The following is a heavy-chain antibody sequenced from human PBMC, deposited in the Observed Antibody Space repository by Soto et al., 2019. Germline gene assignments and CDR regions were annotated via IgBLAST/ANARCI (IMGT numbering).Heavy chain of an antibody. J-gene: IGHJ4*02. Sequence: SETLSLTCTVSGGSISSGGYYWSWIRQHPGKGLEWIGYIYYSGSTYYNPSLKSRVTISVDTSRNQFSLKLSSVTAADTAVYYCARSSTSANYFDYWGEGTLVTVSS. V-gene: IGHV4-31*03. CDR1: GGSISSGGYY. CDR2: IYYSGST. CDR3: ARSSTSANYFDY. D-gene: IGHD2-2*01.